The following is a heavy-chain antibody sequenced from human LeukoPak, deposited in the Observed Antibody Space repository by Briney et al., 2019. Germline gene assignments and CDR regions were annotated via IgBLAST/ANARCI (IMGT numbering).Heavy chain of an antibody. CDR3: AKGARALIAAAGTNNWFDP. CDR1: GGSFSGYY. D-gene: IGHD6-13*01. J-gene: IGHJ5*02. V-gene: IGHV4-34*01. Sequence: SETLSLTCAVYGGSFSGYYWRWIRQPPGKGLEWIGEINHSGSTNYNPSLKSRVTISVDTSKNQFSLKLSSVTAADTAVYYCAKGARALIAAAGTNNWFDPWGQGTLVTVSS. CDR2: INHSGST.